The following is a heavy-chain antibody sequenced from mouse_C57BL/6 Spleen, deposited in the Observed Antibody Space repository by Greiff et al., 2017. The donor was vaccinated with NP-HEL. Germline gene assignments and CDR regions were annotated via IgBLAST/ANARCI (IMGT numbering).Heavy chain of an antibody. CDR2: IWRGGST. Sequence: QVQLKESGPGLVQPSQSLSITCTVSGFSLTSYGVHWVRQSPGKGLEWLGVIWRGGSTDYNAAFISRLSISKDNSKSQVFFKMNSLQSDDTAIYYCAIGYDYAMDYWGQGTSVTVSS. CDR3: AIGYDYAMDY. J-gene: IGHJ4*01. V-gene: IGHV2-2*01. CDR1: GFSLTSYG. D-gene: IGHD2-2*01.